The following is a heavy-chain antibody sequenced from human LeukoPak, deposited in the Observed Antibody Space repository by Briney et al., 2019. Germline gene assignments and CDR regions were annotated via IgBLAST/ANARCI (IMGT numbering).Heavy chain of an antibody. CDR3: AKYRYGVLWFGESIIDY. Sequence: GGSLRLSCAASGFTFSSYAMSWVRQAPGKGLEWVSAISGSGGSTYYADSVKGRFTISRDNSKNTLYLQMNSLRAEDTAVYCCAKYRYGVLWFGESIIDYWGQGTLVTVSS. CDR1: GFTFSSYA. D-gene: IGHD3-10*01. CDR2: ISGSGGST. J-gene: IGHJ4*02. V-gene: IGHV3-23*01.